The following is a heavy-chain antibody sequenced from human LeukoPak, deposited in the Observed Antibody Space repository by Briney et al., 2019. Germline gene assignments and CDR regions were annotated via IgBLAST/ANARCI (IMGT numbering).Heavy chain of an antibody. V-gene: IGHV4-39*07. D-gene: IGHD3-22*01. CDR2: IYYSGST. CDR3: ARDTQHYYDSSGYYSL. Sequence: SETLSLTCTVSGGSISSSGYYWGWIRQPPGKGLEWIGNIYYSGSTYYNPSLKSRVTISVDTSKNQFSLKLSSVTAADTAVYYCARDTQHYYDSSGYYSLWGQGTLVTVSP. CDR1: GGSISSSGYY. J-gene: IGHJ4*02.